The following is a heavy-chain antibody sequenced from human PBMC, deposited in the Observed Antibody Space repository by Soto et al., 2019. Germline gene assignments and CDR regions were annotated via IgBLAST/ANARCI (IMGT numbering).Heavy chain of an antibody. Sequence: VVSLILSCAASGFTFSIYWMSWVRQAPGEGLEWVANIKQDGSEKNYVDSVKGRFTISRDNAKNSLYLQMNSLRVEDTAVYYCAREEGKYCSSTTCYFRFDPWGQGTLVTVSS. D-gene: IGHD2-2*01. J-gene: IGHJ5*02. CDR2: IKQDGSEK. V-gene: IGHV3-7*01. CDR3: AREEGKYCSSTTCYFRFDP. CDR1: GFTFSIYW.